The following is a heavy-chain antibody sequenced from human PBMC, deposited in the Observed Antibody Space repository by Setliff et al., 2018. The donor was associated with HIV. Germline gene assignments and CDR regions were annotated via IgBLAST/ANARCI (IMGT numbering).Heavy chain of an antibody. V-gene: IGHV3-23*01. D-gene: IGHD3-22*01. CDR3: AKRGYDSSALRAFDAFDI. CDR2: ISDSGGST. Sequence: GGSLRLSCAASGFTFSKYAMSWVRQAPGKGLEWVSAISDSGGSTYYADSVKGRFTISRDNSKNTLYLQMNRLRAEDTAEYYCAKRGYDSSALRAFDAFDIWGQGTLVTVSS. J-gene: IGHJ3*02. CDR1: GFTFSKYA.